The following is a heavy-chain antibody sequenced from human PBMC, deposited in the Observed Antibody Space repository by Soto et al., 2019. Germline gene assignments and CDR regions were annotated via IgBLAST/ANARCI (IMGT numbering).Heavy chain of an antibody. CDR1: GASISSYY. CDR2: MYFNESP. V-gene: IGHV4-59*01. CDR3: ASLWNFFDY. D-gene: IGHD2-21*01. J-gene: IGHJ4*02. Sequence: SETLSLTCTVSGASISSYYWSWIRQPPGKGLEWIGYMYFNESPKYNPSLKSRVTMSVDTSKNQFSLKLSSVTAADTAVYYCASLWNFFDYWGQGTLVTVSS.